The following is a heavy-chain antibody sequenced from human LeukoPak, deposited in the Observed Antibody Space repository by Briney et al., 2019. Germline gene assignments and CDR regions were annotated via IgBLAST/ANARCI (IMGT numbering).Heavy chain of an antibody. J-gene: IGHJ4*02. CDR2: ISSSSSYI. D-gene: IGHD3-22*01. V-gene: IGHV3-21*01. Sequence: PGGSLRLSCAASGFTFSSYWMNWVRQAPGKGLEWVSSISSSSSYIYYADSVKGRFTISRDNAKNSLYLQMNSLRAEDTAVYYCARVPGYDSSGYYYGPDYWGQGTLVTVSS. CDR3: ARVPGYDSSGYYYGPDY. CDR1: GFTFSSYW.